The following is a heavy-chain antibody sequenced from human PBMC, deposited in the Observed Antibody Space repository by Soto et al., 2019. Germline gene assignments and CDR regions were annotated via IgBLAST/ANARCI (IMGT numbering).Heavy chain of an antibody. V-gene: IGHV4-39*01. CDR1: GVSIISSSYY. CDR3: ASLSSDYYGSGSYLNPDY. Sequence: SETLSLTCPVSGVSIISSSYYWGWIRQPPGKLLEWIGSIYYSGSTYYNPSLKSRVTISVDTSKNQFSLKLSSVTAADTAVYYCASLSSDYYGSGSYLNPDYWGQGTLVTVSS. CDR2: IYYSGST. J-gene: IGHJ4*02. D-gene: IGHD3-10*01.